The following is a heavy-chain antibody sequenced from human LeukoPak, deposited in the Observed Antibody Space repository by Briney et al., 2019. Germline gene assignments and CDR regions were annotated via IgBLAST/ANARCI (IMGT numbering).Heavy chain of an antibody. D-gene: IGHD5-18*01. Sequence: GGSLRLSCAASGFTFSNYWMYWVRQVPGKGLVWVSLINTDGSNTYYADSEKGRFTISRDNAKNTLYLQMNSLRAEDTAVYYCARNNNYGSFEFWGQGTLVTVSS. CDR1: GFTFSNYW. CDR3: ARNNNYGSFEF. V-gene: IGHV3-74*01. J-gene: IGHJ4*02. CDR2: INTDGSNT.